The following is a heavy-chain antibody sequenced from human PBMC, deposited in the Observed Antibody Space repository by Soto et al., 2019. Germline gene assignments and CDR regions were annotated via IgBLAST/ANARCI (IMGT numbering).Heavy chain of an antibody. V-gene: IGHV3-30*18. CDR3: AKLIIVYCSGNTCDDY. Sequence: VQLLESGGGLIQPGGSLRLSCAASGFTFSYGIHWLRQAPGRGLEGVAYISYDSSNKFYGDSVKGRFTISRDNSKNTQSLQMNSLRAEDTAVYYCAKLIIVYCSGNTCDDYWGQGTLVAVSS. CDR1: GFTFSYG. CDR2: ISYDSSNK. D-gene: IGHD2-15*01. J-gene: IGHJ4*02.